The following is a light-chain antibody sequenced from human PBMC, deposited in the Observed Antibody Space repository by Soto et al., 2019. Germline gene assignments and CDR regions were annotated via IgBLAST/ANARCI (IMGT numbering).Light chain of an antibody. CDR2: GAS. CDR3: QQRSNLFT. Sequence: EIVMMQSPATLSVSPGERATLACRASQTVSDNLAWYQQKPGQAPRLLIYGASTRATGIPAKFSGSGSGTDFNLTISRREAEDFALYYCQQRSNLFTFGPGT. J-gene: IGKJ3*01. V-gene: IGKV3-15*01. CDR1: QTVSDN.